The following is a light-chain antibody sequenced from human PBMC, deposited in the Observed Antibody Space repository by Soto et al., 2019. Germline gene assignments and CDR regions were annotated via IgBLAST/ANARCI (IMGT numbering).Light chain of an antibody. CDR2: TAS. CDR1: QPISDY. Sequence: IQLTQSPSSLSASVGDRVTITCRTSQPISDYLNWYQQKPGKAPSLLIYTASNLQTGVPSRFSGSGSGTHFTLTISSLQPEDFATYYCQQSYNTPRTFGQGTKVDI. J-gene: IGKJ1*01. CDR3: QQSYNTPRT. V-gene: IGKV1-39*01.